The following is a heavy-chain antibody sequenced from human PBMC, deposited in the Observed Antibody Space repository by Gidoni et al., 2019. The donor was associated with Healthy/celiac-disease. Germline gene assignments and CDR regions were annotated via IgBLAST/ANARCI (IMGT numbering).Heavy chain of an antibody. J-gene: IGHJ4*02. CDR3: VSSGYSSSWSLYYFDY. CDR2: INSDGSST. D-gene: IGHD6-13*01. V-gene: IGHV3-74*01. CDR1: GFTFSTYW. Sequence: EVQLVESGGGLVQPGGSLRLSCAASGFTFSTYWMHWVRQAPGKGLVWVSRINSDGSSTSYADSVKGRFTISRDNAKNTLYLQMNSLRAEDTAVYYCVSSGYSSSWSLYYFDYWGQGTLVTVSS.